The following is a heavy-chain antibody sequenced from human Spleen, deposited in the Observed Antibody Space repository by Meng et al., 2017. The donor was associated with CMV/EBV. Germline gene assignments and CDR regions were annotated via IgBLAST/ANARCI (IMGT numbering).Heavy chain of an antibody. CDR1: GGTFSSNSA. V-gene: IGHV1-18*01. J-gene: IGHJ6*02. CDR3: ARDLVTTRGPDLYGMDD. D-gene: IGHD4-11*01. CDR2: ISAYNGNT. Sequence: ASVKVSCRSSGGTFSSNSAFSWVRQAPGQGLEWMGWISAYNGNTNYAQKVQGRFTMTTDTSTSTAYLELRSLRSDDTAVYYCARDLVTTRGPDLYGMDDWGQGTTVTVSS.